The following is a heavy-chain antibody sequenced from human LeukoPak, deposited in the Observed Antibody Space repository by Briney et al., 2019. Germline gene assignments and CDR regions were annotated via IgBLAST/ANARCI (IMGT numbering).Heavy chain of an antibody. CDR3: VRDSLAYCASDCFS. CDR1: GFTFSYYY. D-gene: IGHD2-21*02. CDR2: IRDDGSEK. Sequence: GGSLRLSCAASGFTFSYYYMSWVRQAPGKGLEWVANIRDDGSEKFYVDSVKGRFTISRDNAMNSLYLQMNSLRVGDTGVYYCVRDSLAYCASDCFSWGQGTLVTVSS. V-gene: IGHV3-7*01. J-gene: IGHJ4*02.